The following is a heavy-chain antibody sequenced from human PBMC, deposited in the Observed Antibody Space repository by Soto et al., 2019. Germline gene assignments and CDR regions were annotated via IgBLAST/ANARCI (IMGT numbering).Heavy chain of an antibody. D-gene: IGHD6-13*01. V-gene: IGHV4-39*01. Sequence: SETLSLTCTVSGGSISSSSYYWGWIRQPPGKGLEWIGSIYYSGSTYYNPSLKSRVTISVDTSKNQFSLKLSSVTAADTAVYYCARQSAAGTWGYYYYGMDVWGQGTTVTVSS. CDR3: ARQSAAGTWGYYYYGMDV. CDR1: GGSISSSSYY. CDR2: IYYSGST. J-gene: IGHJ6*02.